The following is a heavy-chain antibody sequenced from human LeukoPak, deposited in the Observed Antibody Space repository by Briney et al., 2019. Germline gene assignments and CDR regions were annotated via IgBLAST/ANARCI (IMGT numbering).Heavy chain of an antibody. V-gene: IGHV1-69*13. CDR2: IIPIFGTA. CDR3: ARAEYYYDSSGYPLI. CDR1: GGTFSSYA. D-gene: IGHD3-22*01. J-gene: IGHJ4*02. Sequence: SVKVSCKASGGTFSSYAISWVRQAPGQGLEWMGGIIPIFGTANYAQKFQGRVTTTADESTSTAYMELSSLRSEDTAVYYCARAEYYYDSSGYPLIWGEGTLVTVSS.